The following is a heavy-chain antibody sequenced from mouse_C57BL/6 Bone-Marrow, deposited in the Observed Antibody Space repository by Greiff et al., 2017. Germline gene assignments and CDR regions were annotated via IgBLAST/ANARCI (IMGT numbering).Heavy chain of an antibody. D-gene: IGHD2-4*01. CDR2: IDPENGDT. J-gene: IGHJ3*01. CDR3: TTGGYDYGWFAY. Sequence: EVKLQESGAELVRPGASVKLSCTASGFNIKDDYMHWVKQRPEQGLEWIGWIDPENGDTEYASKFQGKATLTADTYSNTAYLQLSSLTSEDTAVYCCTTGGYDYGWFAYWGQGTLVTVSA. V-gene: IGHV14-4*01. CDR1: GFNIKDDY.